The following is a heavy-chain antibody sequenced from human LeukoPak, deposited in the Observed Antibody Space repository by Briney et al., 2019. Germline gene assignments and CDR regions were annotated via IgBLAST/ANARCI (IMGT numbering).Heavy chain of an antibody. Sequence: GGALRLSCAASGFTFSRYAMTWVRQAPGKGLEWVSSLSDDSRRIYYADSVKGRFSISRDNSRNTLYLQLNSLRAEETAIYYCAKEIDSSWQDWGQGTLVTVSS. CDR3: AKEIDSSWQD. V-gene: IGHV3-23*01. D-gene: IGHD6-13*01. J-gene: IGHJ4*02. CDR2: LSDDSRRI. CDR1: GFTFSRYA.